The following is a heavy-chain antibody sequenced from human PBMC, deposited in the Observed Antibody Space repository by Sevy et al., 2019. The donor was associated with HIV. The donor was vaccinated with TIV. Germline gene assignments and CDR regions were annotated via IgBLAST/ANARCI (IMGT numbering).Heavy chain of an antibody. Sequence: GGSLRLSCAASGFTFSSYWMHWVRPAPVKGLVWVSRLKSDGSSTSYADSVKGRFTISRDNSKNTLYLQMNSLRAEDTAVYYCARDLEWELPTTFDHWGQGTLVTVSS. CDR3: ARDLEWELPTTFDH. D-gene: IGHD1-26*01. CDR1: GFTFSSYW. CDR2: LKSDGSST. V-gene: IGHV3-74*01. J-gene: IGHJ4*02.